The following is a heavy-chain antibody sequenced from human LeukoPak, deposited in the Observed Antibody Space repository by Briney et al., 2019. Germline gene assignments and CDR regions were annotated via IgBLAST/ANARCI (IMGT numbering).Heavy chain of an antibody. J-gene: IGHJ5*02. V-gene: IGHV3-23*01. Sequence: GGSLRLSCAASGFTFSSYWMSWVRQAPGKGLEWVSTISGSGGSTYYADSVKGRFTISRDNSKNTLYLQMNSLRAEDTAVYYCAREGRDGYYDPWGQGTLVTVSS. CDR1: GFTFSSYW. CDR2: ISGSGGST. D-gene: IGHD5-24*01. CDR3: AREGRDGYYDP.